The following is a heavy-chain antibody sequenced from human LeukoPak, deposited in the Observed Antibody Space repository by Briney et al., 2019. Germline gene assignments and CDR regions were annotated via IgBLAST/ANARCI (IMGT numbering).Heavy chain of an antibody. V-gene: IGHV4-38-2*02. CDR3: ARDRRLLMGSAFDI. J-gene: IGHJ3*02. CDR1: GYSISSGYY. Sequence: PSETLSLTCTVSGYSISSGYYWGWIRQPPGKGLEWIGSIYHSGSTYYNPSLKSRVTISVDTSKNQFSLKLSSVTAADTAVYYCARDRRLLMGSAFDIWGQGTMVTVSS. D-gene: IGHD2/OR15-2a*01. CDR2: IYHSGST.